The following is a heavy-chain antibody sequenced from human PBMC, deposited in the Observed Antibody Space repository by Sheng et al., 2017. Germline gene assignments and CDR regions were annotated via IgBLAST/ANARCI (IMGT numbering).Heavy chain of an antibody. CDR3: ARGRGGERRNGYFDY. CDR2: INAKTGNT. J-gene: IGHJ4*02. CDR1: GYTFINYD. V-gene: IGHV1-8*03. Sequence: QVQLVQSGAEVKKPGASVKISCKASGYTFINYDVKWVRQAPGQGPEWMAWINAKTGNTGYAQKFQGRLTITRDTSTDTSYMELTGLKSEDTAVYYCARGRGGERRNGYFDYWGQGTLVT. D-gene: IGHD7-27*01.